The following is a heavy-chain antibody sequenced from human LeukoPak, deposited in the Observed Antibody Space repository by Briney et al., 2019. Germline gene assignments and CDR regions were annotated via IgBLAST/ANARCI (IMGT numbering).Heavy chain of an antibody. CDR2: FDPEDGET. V-gene: IGHV1-24*01. CDR3: ATGIAAAGTLFDY. J-gene: IGHJ4*02. D-gene: IGHD6-13*01. Sequence: ASVKVSCKVSGYTLTELSMHWVRQAPGKGLEWMGGFDPEDGETIYAQKFKGRVTMTEDTSTDTAYMELSSLRSEDTAVYYCATGIAAAGTLFDYWGQGTLVTVSS. CDR1: GYTLTELS.